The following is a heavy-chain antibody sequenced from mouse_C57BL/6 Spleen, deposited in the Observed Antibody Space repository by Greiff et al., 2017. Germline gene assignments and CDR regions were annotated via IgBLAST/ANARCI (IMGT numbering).Heavy chain of an antibody. CDR3: AKNKAYYSNYDAMDY. Sequence: VQRVESGPGLVQPSQSLSITCTVSGFSLTSYGVHWVRQSPGKGLEWLGVIWRGGSTDFNAAFMSRLSITKDNSKSQVFFTMNSLQADDTAIYYCAKNKAYYSNYDAMDYWGQGTSVTVSS. CDR1: GFSLTSYG. J-gene: IGHJ4*01. V-gene: IGHV2-5*01. CDR2: IWRGGST. D-gene: IGHD2-5*01.